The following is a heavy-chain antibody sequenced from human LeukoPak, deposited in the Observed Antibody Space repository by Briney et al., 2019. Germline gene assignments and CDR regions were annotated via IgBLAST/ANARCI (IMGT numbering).Heavy chain of an antibody. CDR3: AREVVVTASAFDC. CDR2: IKDDGSVK. J-gene: IGHJ4*02. Sequence: GGSLRLSCTASGFSFSSFWMSWVRQAPGKGLEWVANIKDDGSVKNHVDSLKGRFSISRDNARNSLYLQISSLRAEDTAVYYCAREVVVTASAFDCWGQGTLVTVSS. CDR1: GFSFSSFW. D-gene: IGHD2-21*01. V-gene: IGHV3-7*03.